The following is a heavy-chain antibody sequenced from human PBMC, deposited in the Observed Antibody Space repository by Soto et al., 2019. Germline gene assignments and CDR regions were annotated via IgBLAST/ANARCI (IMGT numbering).Heavy chain of an antibody. V-gene: IGHV1-8*01. D-gene: IGHD2-8*01. J-gene: IGHJ6*02. CDR1: GYTFTSYD. Sequence: GASVKVSCKASGYTFTSYDINWVRQATGQGLEWMGWMNPNSGNTGYAQKFQGRVTMTRNTSISTAYMELSSLRSEDTAVYYCALMVYAYQDPLWGYYYYGMDVWGQGTTVTVSS. CDR2: MNPNSGNT. CDR3: ALMVYAYQDPLWGYYYYGMDV.